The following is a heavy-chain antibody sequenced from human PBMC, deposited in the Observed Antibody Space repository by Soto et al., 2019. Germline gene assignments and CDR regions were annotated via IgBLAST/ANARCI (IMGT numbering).Heavy chain of an antibody. V-gene: IGHV4-39*01. J-gene: IGHJ4*02. D-gene: IGHD3-22*01. CDR1: GGSISSSSYY. CDR2: IYYSGST. Sequence: SETLSLTCTVSGGSISSSSYYWGWIRQPPGKGLEWIGSIYYSGSTYYNPSLKSRVTISVDTSKNQFSLKLSSVTAADTAVYYCASGRQYSYDSSGYYYWGQGTLVTVSS. CDR3: ASGRQYSYDSSGYYY.